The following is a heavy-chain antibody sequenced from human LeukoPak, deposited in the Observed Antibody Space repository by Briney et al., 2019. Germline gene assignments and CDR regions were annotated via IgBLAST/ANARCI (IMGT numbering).Heavy chain of an antibody. CDR3: ARNVLGYCSGGSCLDWFDP. CDR2: IYYRVTS. V-gene: IGHV4-59*01. D-gene: IGHD2-15*01. CDR1: GDSISTYY. J-gene: IGHJ5*02. Sequence: SSETLSLTCTVSGDSISTYYWSWIRQPPGKGLEWIGYIYYRVTSDYNPSLKSRVTMSVDMSTSQISLKLSSVTAADTAVYYCARNVLGYCSGGSCLDWFDPWGQGTLVTVSS.